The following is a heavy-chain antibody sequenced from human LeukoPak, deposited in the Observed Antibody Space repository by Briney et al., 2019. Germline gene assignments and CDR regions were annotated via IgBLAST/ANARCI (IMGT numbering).Heavy chain of an antibody. J-gene: IGHJ3*02. CDR3: ARENEAFDI. CDR1: GFTFSSYA. Sequence: GGSLRLSCVASGFTFSSYALSWVRQAPGRGLEWVTLISQDSSNRHYADSVKGRSTISRDNSKNTLHLEMNSLRDEDTAVYFCARENEAFDIWGQGTMVTVSS. V-gene: IGHV3-30*04. D-gene: IGHD1-1*01. CDR2: ISQDSSNR.